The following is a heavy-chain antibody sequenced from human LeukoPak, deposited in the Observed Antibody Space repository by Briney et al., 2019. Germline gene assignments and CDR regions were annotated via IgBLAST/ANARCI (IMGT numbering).Heavy chain of an antibody. CDR1: GYSFTSYW. D-gene: IGHD2-21*02. CDR2: IYPGDSDT. CDR3: ARQAAYCGGDCQKGY. J-gene: IGHJ4*02. Sequence: GESLKISCKGSGYSFTSYWIGWVRQMPGKGLEWMGIIYPGDSDTRYSPSFQGQVTISADKSISTAYLQWSSLKASDTAMYYCARQAAYCGGDCQKGYWGQGTLVTVSS. V-gene: IGHV5-51*01.